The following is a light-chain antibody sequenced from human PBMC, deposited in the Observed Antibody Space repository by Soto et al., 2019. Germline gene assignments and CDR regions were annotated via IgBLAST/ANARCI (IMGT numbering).Light chain of an antibody. J-gene: IGLJ3*02. Sequence: QSARTQPPSASGSPGQSVTISCSGTSSNIGAYKYVSWYQQHPGKAPKLMIHEVSKRPSGVPDRFSGSKSGNTASLTVSGLQAEDEADYYCSSYAGSNDRWVFGGGTKLTVL. V-gene: IGLV2-8*01. CDR3: SSYAGSNDRWV. CDR2: EVS. CDR1: SSNIGAYKY.